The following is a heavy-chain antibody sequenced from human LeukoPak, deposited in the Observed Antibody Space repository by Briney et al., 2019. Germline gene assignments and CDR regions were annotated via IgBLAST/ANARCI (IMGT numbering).Heavy chain of an antibody. Sequence: PSETLSLTCAVYGGSFSGYYWSWIRQPPGKGLEWIGEINHSGSTNYNPSLKSRVTISVDTSKNQFSLRLSSVTAADTAVYYCARDGRYGYFYWGQGTLVTVSS. CDR2: INHSGST. CDR3: ARDGRYGYFY. D-gene: IGHD5-18*01. V-gene: IGHV4-34*01. J-gene: IGHJ4*02. CDR1: GGSFSGYY.